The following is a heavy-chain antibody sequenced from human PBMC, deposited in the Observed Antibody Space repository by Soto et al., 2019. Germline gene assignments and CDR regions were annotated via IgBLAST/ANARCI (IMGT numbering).Heavy chain of an antibody. CDR2: ISWNSGSI. CDR1: GFTFDDYA. Sequence: PGGSLRLSCAASGFTFDDYAMHWVRQAPGKGLEWVSGISWNSGSIGYADSVKGRFTISRDNAKNSLYLQMNSLRAEDTALYYCAKDTWAMGPSTAAKYGMDVWGQGTTVTVSS. J-gene: IGHJ6*02. D-gene: IGHD6-13*01. CDR3: AKDTWAMGPSTAAKYGMDV. V-gene: IGHV3-9*01.